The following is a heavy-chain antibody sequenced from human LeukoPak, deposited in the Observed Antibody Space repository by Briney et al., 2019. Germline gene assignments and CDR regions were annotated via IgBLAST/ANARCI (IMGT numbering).Heavy chain of an antibody. V-gene: IGHV3-30*01. CDR3: ARDLSGSLNFDY. CDR2: TSDDGTYT. J-gene: IGHJ4*02. Sequence: PATFLIRSCSAPGFTFRRHSMHWVRQAPCHGLAWLAVTSDDGTYTYYADSLKGRFTISRDNSKNTLYLQMNSLRVEDTAIYYCARDLSGSLNFDYWGQGTLVTVSS. CDR1: GFTFRRHS. D-gene: IGHD1-26*01.